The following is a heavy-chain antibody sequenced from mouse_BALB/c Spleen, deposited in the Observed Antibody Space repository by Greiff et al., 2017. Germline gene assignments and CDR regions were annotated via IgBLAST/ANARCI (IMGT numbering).Heavy chain of an antibody. Sequence: VKLQQSGAELVRPGSSVKISCKASGYAFSSYWMNWVKQRPGQGLEWIGQIYPGDGDTNYNGKFKGKATLTADKSSSTAYMQLSSLTSEASAVYFCARRGGTAYYFDYWGQGTTLTVSS. D-gene: IGHD3-3*01. V-gene: IGHV1-80*01. CDR1: GYAFSSYW. J-gene: IGHJ2*01. CDR2: IYPGDGDT. CDR3: ARRGGTAYYFDY.